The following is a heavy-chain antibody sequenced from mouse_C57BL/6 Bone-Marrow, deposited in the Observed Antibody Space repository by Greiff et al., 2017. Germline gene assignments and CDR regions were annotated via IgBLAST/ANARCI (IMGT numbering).Heavy chain of an antibody. Sequence: QVTLKVSGPGILQPSQTLSLTCSFSGFSLSTSGMGVGWIHQPSGNGLEWLAHIWWNDNKDYNTALKSRLTISKDTSNNQVFLKIASVDTADTATYYCARISYYGDVDYWGQGTTLTVSS. CDR2: IWWNDNK. CDR3: ARISYYGDVDY. CDR1: GFSLSTSGMG. D-gene: IGHD1-1*01. J-gene: IGHJ2*01. V-gene: IGHV8-11*01.